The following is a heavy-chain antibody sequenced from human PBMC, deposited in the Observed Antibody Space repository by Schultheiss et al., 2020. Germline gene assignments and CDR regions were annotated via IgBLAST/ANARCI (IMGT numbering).Heavy chain of an antibody. V-gene: IGHV4-34*01. Sequence: SETLSLTCAVYGGSFSGYYWSWIRQPPGKGLEWIGEINHSGSTNHNPSLKSRVTISVDTSKNQFSLQLSSVTAADTAVYYCARHPSDVNYLDVWGQGTTVTVSS. CDR3: ARHPSDVNYLDV. J-gene: IGHJ6*03. CDR1: GGSFSGYY. CDR2: INHSGST.